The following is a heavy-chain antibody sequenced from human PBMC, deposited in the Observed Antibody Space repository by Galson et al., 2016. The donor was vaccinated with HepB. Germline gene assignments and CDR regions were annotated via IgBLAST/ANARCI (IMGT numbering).Heavy chain of an antibody. V-gene: IGHV3-48*03. CDR1: GFTFSSYD. D-gene: IGHD3-3*01. CDR3: ARGHKDFWSPFYYYGMDV. CDR2: ISSSGSTI. Sequence: SLRLSCAVSGFTFSSYDMNWVRQAPGKGREWVSYISSSGSTIYSAASVKGRITISRDNAKNSLYLQMNSLRAEDTAVYYCARGHKDFWSPFYYYGMDVWGQGTMVTVSS. J-gene: IGHJ6*02.